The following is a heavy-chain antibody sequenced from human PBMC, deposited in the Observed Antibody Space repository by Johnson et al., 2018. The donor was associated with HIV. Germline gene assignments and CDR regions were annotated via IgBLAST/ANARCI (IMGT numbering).Heavy chain of an antibody. Sequence: VQLVESGGGLVQPGGSLRLSCAASRFTFSSYAMSWVRQAPGKGLEWVSAISGSGDSTYYADSVKGRFTISRDNSKNTLYLQMNSLRAEDTAVYYCAKGEGYCGGACLDAFDIWGQGTMFTVSS. J-gene: IGHJ3*02. CDR1: RFTFSSYA. CDR3: AKGEGYCGGACLDAFDI. V-gene: IGHV3-23*04. D-gene: IGHD2-21*01. CDR2: ISGSGDST.